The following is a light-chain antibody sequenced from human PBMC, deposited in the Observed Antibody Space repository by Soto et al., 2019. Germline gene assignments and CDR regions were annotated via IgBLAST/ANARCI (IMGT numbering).Light chain of an antibody. CDR3: QQYGTSPFT. V-gene: IGKV3-20*01. Sequence: EIVLTQSPGTLSLSPGERATLSCRASQSVSSSYLAWYQQEPGQAPRLLIYAASRRATGIPDRFSGSGSGTDFTLTISRLEPEDFAVYYCQQYGTSPFTFGPGTKVDIK. CDR2: AAS. J-gene: IGKJ3*01. CDR1: QSVSSSY.